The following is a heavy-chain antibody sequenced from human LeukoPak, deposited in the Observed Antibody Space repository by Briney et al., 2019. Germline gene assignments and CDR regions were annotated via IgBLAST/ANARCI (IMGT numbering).Heavy chain of an antibody. J-gene: IGHJ4*02. Sequence: ASVKVSCKASGYTFTGYYMHWVRQPPGQGLDWMAWINPNSGGTYYAQNFHDRITMTRETSISTAYMELSRLRSDHTAIYYCARATALYCSSTSCLFDYWGQGTLVTVSS. CDR3: ARATALYCSSTSCLFDY. D-gene: IGHD2-2*01. CDR2: INPNSGGT. CDR1: GYTFTGYY. V-gene: IGHV1-2*02.